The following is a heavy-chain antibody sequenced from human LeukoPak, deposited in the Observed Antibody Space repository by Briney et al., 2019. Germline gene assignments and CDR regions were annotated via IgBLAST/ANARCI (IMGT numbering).Heavy chain of an antibody. CDR1: GASVNSYY. D-gene: IGHD3-22*01. Sequence: PSETLSLTGTVSGASVNSYYWDWIRQPPGKGLKWIGCPSDSRRTYSHPSLNSRTTISLGSSNKQFSLRLTFVTAAASAMYYCTNGYYEPFDSRGQGTLVTVSS. CDR3: TNGYYEPFDS. V-gene: IGHV4-59*02. J-gene: IGHJ4*02. CDR2: PSDSRRT.